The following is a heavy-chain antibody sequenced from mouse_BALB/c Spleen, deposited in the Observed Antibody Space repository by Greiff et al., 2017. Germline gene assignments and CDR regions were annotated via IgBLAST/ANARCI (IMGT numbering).Heavy chain of an antibody. Sequence: DVQLVESGGGLVKPGGSLKLSCAASGFTFSSYAMSWVRQSPEKRLVWVAEISSGGSYTYYPDTVTGRFTISRDNAKNTLYLEMSSLRSEDTAMYYCAREGYVYWLAYWGQGTLVTVSA. J-gene: IGHJ3*01. CDR3: AREGYVYWLAY. D-gene: IGHD3-1*01. V-gene: IGHV5-9-4*01. CDR2: ISSGGSYT. CDR1: GFTFSSYA.